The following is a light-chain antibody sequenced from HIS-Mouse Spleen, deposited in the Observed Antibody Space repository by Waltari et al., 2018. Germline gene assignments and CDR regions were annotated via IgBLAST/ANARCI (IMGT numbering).Light chain of an antibody. CDR3: CSYAGSSTFVV. Sequence: PGQSITISFTGTSSDVGSYNLNPWYQPHPGNAPKLMIYEGSKRPSGVSNRFSGSKSGNTASLTISGLQAEDEADYYCCSYAGSSTFVVFGGGTKLTVL. CDR1: SSDVGSYNL. J-gene: IGLJ2*01. V-gene: IGLV2-23*03. CDR2: EGS.